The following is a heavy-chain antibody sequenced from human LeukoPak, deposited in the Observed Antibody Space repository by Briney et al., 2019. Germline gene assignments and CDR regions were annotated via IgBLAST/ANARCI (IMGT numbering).Heavy chain of an antibody. CDR1: GYTFTDYY. J-gene: IGHJ5*02. CDR2: INPNSGGT. V-gene: IGHV1-2*02. Sequence: ASVKVSSKASGYTFTDYYMHWVRQAPGQGLEWMGWINPNSGGTNYAQKFQGRVTMTRDTSISTAYMELSRLRSDDTAVYYCARDLSLGRDWFDPWGQGTLVTVSS. D-gene: IGHD7-27*01. CDR3: ARDLSLGRDWFDP.